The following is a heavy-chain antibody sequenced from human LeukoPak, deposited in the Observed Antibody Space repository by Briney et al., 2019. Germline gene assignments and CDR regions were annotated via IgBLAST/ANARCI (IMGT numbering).Heavy chain of an antibody. CDR2: IISSGSYI. D-gene: IGHD2-2*01. J-gene: IGHJ4*02. V-gene: IGHV3-21*03. CDR3: ARDFGGYCSSTSCYQGHLDY. CDR1: GFTFSSYT. Sequence: GGSLRLSCAASGFTFSSYTMNWVRQASGKGLEWVSSIISSGSYIYYADSVKGRFTISRDNAKNSLYLQMNSLRAEDTAVYYCARDFGGYCSSTSCYQGHLDYWGQGTLVTVSS.